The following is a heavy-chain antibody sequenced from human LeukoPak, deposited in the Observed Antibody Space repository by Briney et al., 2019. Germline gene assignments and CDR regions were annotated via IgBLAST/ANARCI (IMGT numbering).Heavy chain of an antibody. D-gene: IGHD1-26*01. CDR3: ARGPLGGGSYRGN. J-gene: IGHJ4*02. CDR1: GYSISSGYY. V-gene: IGHV4-38-2*02. CDR2: IYHTGST. Sequence: PSETLSLTCTVSGYSISSGYYWGWIRQPPGKGLEWIVNIYHTGSTYYNPSLKSRVTISVDTSKNQFSLKLSSVTAADTAVYYCARGPLGGGSYRGNWGQGTLVTVSS.